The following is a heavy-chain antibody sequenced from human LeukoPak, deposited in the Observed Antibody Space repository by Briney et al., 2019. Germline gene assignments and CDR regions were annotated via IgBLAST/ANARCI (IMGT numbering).Heavy chain of an antibody. CDR3: AKDLALNTITMVRGVIIDYYYYGMDV. D-gene: IGHD3-10*01. CDR2: ISYDGSNK. V-gene: IGHV3-30*18. Sequence: PGGSLRLSCAASGFTFSSYGMHWVRQAPGKGLEWVAVISYDGSNKYYADSVKGRFTISRDNSKNTLYLQMNSLRAEDTAVYYCAKDLALNTITMVRGVIIDYYYYGMDVWGQGTTVTVSS. J-gene: IGHJ6*02. CDR1: GFTFSSYG.